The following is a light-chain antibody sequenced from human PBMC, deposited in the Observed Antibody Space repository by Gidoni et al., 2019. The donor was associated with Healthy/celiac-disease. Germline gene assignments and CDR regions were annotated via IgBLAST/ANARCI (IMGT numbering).Light chain of an antibody. CDR3: QQSLA. J-gene: IGKJ1*01. CDR2: GES. CDR1: QSVSSSY. V-gene: IGKV3-20*01. Sequence: EIVLTQSPGTLSLSPGERATLSCRASQSVSSSYLAWYQQKPGQAPRLLIYGESSRATGIPDRFSGSGSGTDFTLTISRLEPEDFAVYYCQQSLAFGQGTKVEIK.